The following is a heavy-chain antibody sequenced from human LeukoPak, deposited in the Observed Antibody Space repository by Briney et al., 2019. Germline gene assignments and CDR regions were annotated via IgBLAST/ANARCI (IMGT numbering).Heavy chain of an antibody. Sequence: GASVKVSCKVSGYTLTELSMHWVRQAPGKGLEWMGGFDPEDGETIYAQKFQGRVTMTEDTSTDTAYMELSSLRSEDTAVYFCETAAAYDILTGLWGQGTLVTVSS. J-gene: IGHJ4*02. CDR3: ETAAAYDILTGL. CDR2: FDPEDGET. V-gene: IGHV1-24*01. CDR1: GYTLTELS. D-gene: IGHD3-9*01.